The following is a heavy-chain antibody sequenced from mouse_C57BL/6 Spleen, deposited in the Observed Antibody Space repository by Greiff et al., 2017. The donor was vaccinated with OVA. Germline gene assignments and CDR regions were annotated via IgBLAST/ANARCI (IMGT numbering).Heavy chain of an antibody. J-gene: IGHJ2*01. V-gene: IGHV1-76*01. D-gene: IGHD1-1*01. CDR3: ARSYGSSVFDY. CDR2: IYPGSGNT. CDR1: GYTFTDYY. Sequence: VQLQESGAELVRPGASVKLSCKASGYTFTDYYINWVKQRPGQGLEWIARIYPGSGNTYYNEKFKGKATLTAEKSSSTAYMQLSSLTSEDSAVYFCARSYGSSVFDYWGQGTTLTVSS.